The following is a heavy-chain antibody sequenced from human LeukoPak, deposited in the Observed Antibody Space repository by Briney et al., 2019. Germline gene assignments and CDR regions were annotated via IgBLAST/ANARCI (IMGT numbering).Heavy chain of an antibody. CDR2: ISWNSGSI. CDR1: GFTFDDYA. J-gene: IGHJ6*02. CDR3: AKAMSSSWAGSMDV. V-gene: IGHV3-9*01. D-gene: IGHD6-13*01. Sequence: PGRSLRLSCAASGFTFDDYAMHWVRQAPGKGLEWVSGISWNSGSIGYADSVKGRFTISRDNAKNSLYLQMNSLRAEDTALYYCAKAMSSSWAGSMDVWGQGTTVTVSS.